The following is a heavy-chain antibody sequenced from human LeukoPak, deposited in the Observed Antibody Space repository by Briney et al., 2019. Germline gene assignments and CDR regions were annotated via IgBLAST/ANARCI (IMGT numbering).Heavy chain of an antibody. Sequence: GGSLRPSCAASGFTFSSYAMPWVRQAPGKGLEWVAVISYDGSNKYYADSVKGRFTISRDNSKNTLYLQMNSLRAEDTAVYYCARDKVTMVPGEVLDYWGQGTLVTVSS. CDR1: GFTFSSYA. CDR2: ISYDGSNK. CDR3: ARDKVTMVPGEVLDY. J-gene: IGHJ4*02. V-gene: IGHV3-30-3*01. D-gene: IGHD3-10*01.